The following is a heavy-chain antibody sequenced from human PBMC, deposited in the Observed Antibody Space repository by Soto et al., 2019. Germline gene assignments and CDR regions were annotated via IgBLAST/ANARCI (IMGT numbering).Heavy chain of an antibody. D-gene: IGHD6-6*01. V-gene: IGHV3-23*01. CDR3: AKNWDTTSSSSSH. J-gene: IGHJ4*02. CDR1: GFTFSTYA. CDR2: ISGTGGST. Sequence: EVQLLESGGGLVQPGGSLRLSCAASGFTFSTYAMSWVRQAPGKGLEWVSAISGTGGSTYYADSVKGRFTISRDNSKNTLYLQMNSLRAEDTAVYYCAKNWDTTSSSSSHWGQGTLVIVSS.